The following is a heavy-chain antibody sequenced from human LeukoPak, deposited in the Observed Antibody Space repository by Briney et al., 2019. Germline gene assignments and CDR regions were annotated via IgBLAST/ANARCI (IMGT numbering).Heavy chain of an antibody. CDR3: ARDLLNEGNHLDY. CDR2: INPNSGGT. Sequence: ASVKVSCKASGYTFTGYYMHWVRQAPGQGLEWMGWINPNSGGTNYAQKFQGWVTMTRDTSISTAYMELSRLRSDDTAVYYCARDLLNEGNHLDYWGQGTLVTVSS. D-gene: IGHD4-23*01. V-gene: IGHV1-2*04. CDR1: GYTFTGYY. J-gene: IGHJ4*02.